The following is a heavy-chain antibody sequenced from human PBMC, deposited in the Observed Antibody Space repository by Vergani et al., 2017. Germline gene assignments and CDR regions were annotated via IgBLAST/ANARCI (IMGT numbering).Heavy chain of an antibody. CDR1: GFTFSSYS. Sequence: EVQLVESGGGLVQPGGSLRLSCAASGFTFSSYSMNWVRQAPGKGLEWVSYISSSSSTIYYADPVKGRFTISRDNAKNSLYLQMNSLRDEDTAVYYCARDRRYSSNYYYYYMDVWGKGTTVTVSS. J-gene: IGHJ6*03. D-gene: IGHD6-19*01. CDR3: ARDRRYSSNYYYYYMDV. CDR2: ISSSSSTI. V-gene: IGHV3-48*02.